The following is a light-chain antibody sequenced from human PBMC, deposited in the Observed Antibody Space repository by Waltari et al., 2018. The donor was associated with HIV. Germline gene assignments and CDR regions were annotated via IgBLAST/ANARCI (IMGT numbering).Light chain of an antibody. CDR3: SSYSPRTSVV. CDR1: TRDMRSFTF. J-gene: IGLJ3*02. Sequence: HSVLTQPASVSGSPGQSITISCSAPTRDMRSFTFVSWYQQYPGSAPRLIIFEVSSRPSGISDRFSGSKSGDTASLTISALRTEDEADYFCSSYSPRTSVVFGGGTKVTVL. V-gene: IGLV2-14*01. CDR2: EVS.